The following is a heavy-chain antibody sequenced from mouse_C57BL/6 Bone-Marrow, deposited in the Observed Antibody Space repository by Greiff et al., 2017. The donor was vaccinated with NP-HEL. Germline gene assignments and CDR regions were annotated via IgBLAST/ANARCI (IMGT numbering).Heavy chain of an antibody. D-gene: IGHD2-3*01. V-gene: IGHV1-63*01. CDR3: ARRRHLYDGYYEVYYAMDY. CDR1: GYTFTNYW. Sequence: VKLVESGAELVRPGTSVKMSCKASGYTFTNYWIGWAKQRPGHGLAWIGDIYPGGGYTNYNEKFKGKATLTADKSSSTAYMQFSSLTSEDSAIYYCARRRHLYDGYYEVYYAMDYWGQGTSVTVSS. J-gene: IGHJ4*01. CDR2: IYPGGGYT.